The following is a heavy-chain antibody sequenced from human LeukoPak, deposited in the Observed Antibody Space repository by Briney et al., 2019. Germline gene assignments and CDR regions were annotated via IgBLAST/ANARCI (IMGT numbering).Heavy chain of an antibody. CDR2: IHYSGNT. CDR1: GGSISSNTYY. D-gene: IGHD6-13*01. Sequence: SETLSLTCTVSGGSISSNTYYWGWIRQPPGKGLEWIGTIHYSGNTYYKSSLKSRVAISVDTSRNQFSLKLNSVPAADTAVYYCARRGEGYSSTSYFFDYWGQGALVTVSS. CDR3: ARRGEGYSSTSYFFDY. V-gene: IGHV4-39*01. J-gene: IGHJ4*02.